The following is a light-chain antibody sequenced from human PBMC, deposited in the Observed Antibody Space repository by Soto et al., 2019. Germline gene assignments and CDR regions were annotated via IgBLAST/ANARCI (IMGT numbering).Light chain of an antibody. V-gene: IGLV1-40*01. Sequence: QSVLTQPPSVSGAPGQRVAISCTGTSSNIGAGYDVHWYQLLPGTAPKLLIYVNSNRPSGVPDRFSGSKSGTSASLAITGLQAEDEAHYYCSSYTTSYFYVFGPGTKVTVL. CDR1: SSNIGAGYD. CDR3: SSYTTSYFYV. J-gene: IGLJ1*01. CDR2: VNS.